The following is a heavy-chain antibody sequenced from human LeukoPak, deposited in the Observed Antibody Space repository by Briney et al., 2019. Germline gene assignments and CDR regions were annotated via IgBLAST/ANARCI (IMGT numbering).Heavy chain of an antibody. Sequence: GGSLRLSCAASGFTFSSYAMSWVRQAPGKGLEWVSAISGSGGSTYYADSVKGRFTISRDNSKNTLYLQMNSLRAEDTAVYYCAKMRGYYDSSGYPFKYYFDYGGQGTLVTVSS. CDR3: AKMRGYYDSSGYPFKYYFDY. V-gene: IGHV3-23*01. D-gene: IGHD3-22*01. CDR1: GFTFSSYA. J-gene: IGHJ4*02. CDR2: ISGSGGST.